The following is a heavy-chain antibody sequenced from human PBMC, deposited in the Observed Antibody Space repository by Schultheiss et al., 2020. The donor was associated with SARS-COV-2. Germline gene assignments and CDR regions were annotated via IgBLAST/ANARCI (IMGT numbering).Heavy chain of an antibody. J-gene: IGHJ4*02. CDR2: ISYDGSNK. CDR3: AKNLRDGLPVYDH. CDR1: GFTFSSYA. D-gene: IGHD5-24*01. Sequence: GGSLRLSCAASGFTFSSYAMHWDRQAPGKGLEWVAVISYDGSNKYYADSVKGRFTSSRDNSQNTLYLQMNSLRADDTAVYYCAKNLRDGLPVYDHWGQGTLVTVSS. V-gene: IGHV3-30*18.